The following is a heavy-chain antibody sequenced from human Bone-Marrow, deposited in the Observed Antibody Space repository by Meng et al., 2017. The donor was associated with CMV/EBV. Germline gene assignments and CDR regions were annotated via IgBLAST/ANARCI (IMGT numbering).Heavy chain of an antibody. CDR3: AKSIVGATRGY. D-gene: IGHD1-26*01. CDR2: ISYDGSNK. V-gene: IGHV3-30*18. CDR1: GFTFSSYA. Sequence: GESLKISCAASGFTFSSYAMHWVRQAPGKGLEWVAVISYDGSNKYYADSVKGRFTISRDNSKNTLYLQMNSLRAEDTAVYYCAKSIVGATRGYWGQGTLVTVSS. J-gene: IGHJ4*02.